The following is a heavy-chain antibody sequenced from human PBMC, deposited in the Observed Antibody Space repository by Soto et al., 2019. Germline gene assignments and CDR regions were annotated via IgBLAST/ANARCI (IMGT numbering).Heavy chain of an antibody. D-gene: IGHD1-26*01. J-gene: IGHJ4*02. Sequence: GGSLRLSCAASGFGFSSYAMSWVRQAPGKGLEWVSGITPGGGTTNYADSVKGRFTISRDNSNNTLYLETNSLRVEDTAIYYCAKDRAGEFTSSRYFDYWGQGTLVTVSS. CDR3: AKDRAGEFTSSRYFDY. CDR1: GFGFSSYA. V-gene: IGHV3-23*01. CDR2: ITPGGGTT.